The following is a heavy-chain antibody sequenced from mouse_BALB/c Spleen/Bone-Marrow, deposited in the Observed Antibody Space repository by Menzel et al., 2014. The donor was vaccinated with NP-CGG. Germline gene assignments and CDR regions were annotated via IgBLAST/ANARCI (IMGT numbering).Heavy chain of an antibody. V-gene: IGHV5-9-1*01. D-gene: IGHD1-1*01. J-gene: IGHJ2*01. CDR2: IGSGDSST. CDR1: GLTFSSYA. CDR3: ARSGSSYYY. Sequence: EVKLVESGGGLVKPGGSLKLSCAASGLTFSSYAMSWVRQTPEKRLEWVATIGSGDSSTYYPDSVKGRFTISRDYAKNTLYLQMSSLRSEDTAMYYCARSGSSYYYWGQGTTLTVSS.